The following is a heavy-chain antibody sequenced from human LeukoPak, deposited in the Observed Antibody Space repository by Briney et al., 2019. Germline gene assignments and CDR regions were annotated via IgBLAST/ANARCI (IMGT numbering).Heavy chain of an antibody. CDR2: INHSGST. Sequence: SETLSLTCAVYGGSFSGYYWSWIRQPPGKGLEWIGEINHSGSTNYNPSLQSRVTISVDTSKNQFSLKLSSVTAADTAVYYCARFSSYHVRVDYWGQGTLVTVSS. J-gene: IGHJ4*02. CDR1: GGSFSGYY. D-gene: IGHD6-6*01. CDR3: ARFSSYHVRVDY. V-gene: IGHV4-34*01.